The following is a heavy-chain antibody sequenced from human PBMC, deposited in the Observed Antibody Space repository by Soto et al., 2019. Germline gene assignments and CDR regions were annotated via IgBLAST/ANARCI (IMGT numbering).Heavy chain of an antibody. D-gene: IGHD3-9*01. Sequence: SETLSLTCAVSGGSISSSNWWSWVRQPPGKGMEWIGEIYHSGSTNYNPSLKSRVTISVDKSKNQFSLKLSFVTAADTAVYYCARVSLAYYDFLTGYYNYYYYGMDVWGQGTTVTVSS. CDR3: ARVSLAYYDFLTGYYNYYYYGMDV. CDR1: GGSISSSNW. V-gene: IGHV4-4*02. J-gene: IGHJ6*02. CDR2: IYHSGST.